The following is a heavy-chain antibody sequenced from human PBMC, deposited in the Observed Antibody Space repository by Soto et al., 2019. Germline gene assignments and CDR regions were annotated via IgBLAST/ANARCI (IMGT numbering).Heavy chain of an antibody. D-gene: IGHD3-9*01. CDR2: IIPIFGTA. J-gene: IGHJ6*02. CDR3: ARDQAVILTGYTSRPYGRDV. CDR1: GGTFSSYP. Sequence: SVEVSCKASGGTFSSYPISWVRQAPGQGLEWMGGIIPIFGTANYAQKFQGRVTITADKSTSTAYIELSSLRSEDTAVYYCARDQAVILTGYTSRPYGRDVWGQGTTVTVSS. V-gene: IGHV1-69*06.